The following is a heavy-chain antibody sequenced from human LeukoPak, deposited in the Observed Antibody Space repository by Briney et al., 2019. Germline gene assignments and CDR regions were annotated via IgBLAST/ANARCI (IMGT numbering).Heavy chain of an antibody. J-gene: IGHJ4*02. V-gene: IGHV3-21*01. CDR1: GYTFSSYS. Sequence: GGPLRLSCVASGYTFSSYSINWVRHAPGKGLEWVSSISVRSNYIYYADSVRGRFSISRDDARDSLYLQMNSLRAEDTAVYFCVRLRRNSDTSGFYYYSDFWGQGTLVTVSS. D-gene: IGHD3-22*01. CDR3: VRLRRNSDTSGFYYYSDF. CDR2: ISVRSNYI.